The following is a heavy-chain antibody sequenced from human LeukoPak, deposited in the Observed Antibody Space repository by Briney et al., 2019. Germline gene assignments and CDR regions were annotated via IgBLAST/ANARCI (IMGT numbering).Heavy chain of an antibody. D-gene: IGHD5-12*01. Sequence: PSETLSLTCTVSGGSISSYYWNWIRQPPGRGLEWIGYVYYTGSTNYNPSLKSRVTISVDTSKNQFSLKLSSVTAADTAVFYCARASAYDQDFDYWGQGTLVTVSS. CDR3: ARASAYDQDFDY. CDR1: GGSISSYY. V-gene: IGHV4-59*01. CDR2: VYYTGST. J-gene: IGHJ4*02.